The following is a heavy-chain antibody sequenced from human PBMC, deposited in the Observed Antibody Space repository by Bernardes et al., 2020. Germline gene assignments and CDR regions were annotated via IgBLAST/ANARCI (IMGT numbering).Heavy chain of an antibody. J-gene: IGHJ6*04. CDR3: ARGGGVTIFEGYYYYMDV. D-gene: IGHD3-3*01. CDR2: IYHSGST. V-gene: IGHV4-59*01. Sequence: SETLSLTCSVSGGSIRGYYWSWIRQPPGKGLEWIGNIYHSGSTNYNPSLKSRVTISVDTSKNQFSLNLSSVTAADTAVYFCARGGGVTIFEGYYYYMDVWGKGTTVTVSS. CDR1: GGSIRGYY.